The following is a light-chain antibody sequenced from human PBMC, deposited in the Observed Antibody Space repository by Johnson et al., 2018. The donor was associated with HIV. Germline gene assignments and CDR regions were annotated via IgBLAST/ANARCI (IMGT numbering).Light chain of an antibody. CDR2: DNN. Sequence: QAALTQPPSVSAAPGQKVTISCSGSSSNIGNNYVSWYQQLPGTAPKLLIYDNNKRPSGIPDRFSGYKSGTSATLGITGLQTGDEADYSCGTWDSSLRTGFFGTGTKVTVL. J-gene: IGLJ1*01. CDR1: SSNIGNNY. CDR3: GTWDSSLRTGF. V-gene: IGLV1-51*01.